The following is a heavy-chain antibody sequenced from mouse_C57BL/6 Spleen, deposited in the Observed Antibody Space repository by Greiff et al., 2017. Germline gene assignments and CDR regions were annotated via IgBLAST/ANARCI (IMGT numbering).Heavy chain of an antibody. Sequence: VQLVESGPELVKPGASVKISCKASGYAFSSSWMNWVKQRPGKGLEWIGRIYPGDGDTNYNGKFKGKATLTADKSSSTAYMQLSSLTSEDSAVYFCAPLITTGTAMDYWGQGTSVTVSS. D-gene: IGHD1-1*01. CDR2: IYPGDGDT. V-gene: IGHV1-82*01. CDR1: GYAFSSSW. CDR3: APLITTGTAMDY. J-gene: IGHJ4*01.